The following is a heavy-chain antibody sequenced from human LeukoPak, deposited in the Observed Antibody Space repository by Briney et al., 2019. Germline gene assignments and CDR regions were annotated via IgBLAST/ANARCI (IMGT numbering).Heavy chain of an antibody. J-gene: IGHJ4*02. CDR3: ARGDDYGDYWGLY. Sequence: GASVKVSCKASGYTFTKYGITWVRQAPGQGLEWRGWISTYNGNTNYAQKLQGRVTMTTDTSTSTAYMELRSLISDDAAVYYCARGDDYGDYWGLYWGQGTLVTVSS. V-gene: IGHV1-18*01. CDR2: ISTYNGNT. CDR1: GYTFTKYG. D-gene: IGHD4-17*01.